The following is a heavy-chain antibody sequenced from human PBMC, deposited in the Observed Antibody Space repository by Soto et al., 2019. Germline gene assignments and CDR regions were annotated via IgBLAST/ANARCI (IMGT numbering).Heavy chain of an antibody. D-gene: IGHD2-21*02. CDR3: ARDYLPYCGGDCSHYYYGMDV. CDR1: GGSISSYY. CDR2: IYTSGST. Sequence: SETLSLTCTVSGGSISSYYWSWIRQPAGKGLEWIGRIYTSGSTNYNPSLKSRVTMSVDTSKNQFSLKLSSVTAADTAVYYCARDYLPYCGGDCSHYYYGMDVWGQGTTVTVSS. J-gene: IGHJ6*02. V-gene: IGHV4-4*07.